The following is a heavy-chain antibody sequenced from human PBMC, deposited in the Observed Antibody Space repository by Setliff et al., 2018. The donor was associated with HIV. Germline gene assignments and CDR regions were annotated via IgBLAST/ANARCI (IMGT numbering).Heavy chain of an antibody. CDR3: ARGSPYTSAWYGGGTFDI. J-gene: IGHJ3*02. D-gene: IGHD6-19*01. CDR2: IYYTGST. V-gene: IGHV4-59*01. CDR1: GGSIGTYY. Sequence: PSETLSLTCPVSGGSIGTYYWSWIRQPSGKGLEWIGYIYYTGSTNYNPSLKSRVIISVDTSKNQFSLNLSSVTAADTAVYFCARGSPYTSAWYGGGTFDIWGQGTLVTVSS.